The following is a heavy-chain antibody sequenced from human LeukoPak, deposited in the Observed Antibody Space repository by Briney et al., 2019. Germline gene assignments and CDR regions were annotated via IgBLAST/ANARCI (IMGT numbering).Heavy chain of an antibody. D-gene: IGHD2-2*01. CDR3: AKGEDIVVVPGNWFDP. Sequence: GGSLRLSCAASGFTFSSYWMSWVRQAPGKGLEWVSAISGSGGSTYYADSVKGRFTISRDNSKNTLYLQMNSLRAEDTAVYCCAKGEDIVVVPGNWFDPWGQGTLVTVSS. CDR2: ISGSGGST. CDR1: GFTFSSYW. V-gene: IGHV3-23*01. J-gene: IGHJ5*02.